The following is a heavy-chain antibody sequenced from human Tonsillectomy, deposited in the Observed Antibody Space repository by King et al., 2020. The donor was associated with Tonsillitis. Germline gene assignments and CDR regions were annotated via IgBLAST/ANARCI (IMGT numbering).Heavy chain of an antibody. CDR2: IIPIFGTA. CDR3: SRGELTYYDFWGGPTGVDY. D-gene: IGHD3-3*01. V-gene: IGHV1-69*01. CDR1: GGTFSSYA. J-gene: IGHJ4*02. Sequence: VQLVESGAEVKNPGSSVKVSCKASGGTFSSYAISWVRQAPGQGLEWMGGIIPIFGTANYAQKFQGRVTITADESTSTAYMELSSLRSEDMAVYYCSRGELTYYDFWGGPTGVDYWGQGTLVTVSS.